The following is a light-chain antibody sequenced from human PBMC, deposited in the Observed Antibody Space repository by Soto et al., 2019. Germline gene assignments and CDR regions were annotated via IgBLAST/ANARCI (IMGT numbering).Light chain of an antibody. CDR3: QQSYSSPWT. Sequence: DIQMTQSPSSLSASVGDRVTITCRASHSISNYLNWYQQKPGKAPKVLIYAASTLQSGVPARFSGSGSGTDFTLTISSLQPEDFATYHCQQSYSSPWTFGQGTKVEIK. CDR2: AAS. J-gene: IGKJ1*01. CDR1: HSISNY. V-gene: IGKV1-39*01.